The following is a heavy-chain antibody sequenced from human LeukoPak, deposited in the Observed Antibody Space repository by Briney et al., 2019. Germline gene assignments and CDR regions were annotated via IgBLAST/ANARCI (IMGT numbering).Heavy chain of an antibody. Sequence: GGSLRLSCAASGFTFSGSAIHWVRQASGEGVGWVGRIRSKANSYATAYAASVKGRFTISRDDSKNTAYLQMNSLKTEDTAVYYCTRRGFHYESYYMDVWGKGTTVTISS. CDR1: GFTFSGSA. CDR3: TRRGFHYESYYMDV. J-gene: IGHJ6*03. V-gene: IGHV3-73*01. CDR2: IRSKANSYAT. D-gene: IGHD3-22*01.